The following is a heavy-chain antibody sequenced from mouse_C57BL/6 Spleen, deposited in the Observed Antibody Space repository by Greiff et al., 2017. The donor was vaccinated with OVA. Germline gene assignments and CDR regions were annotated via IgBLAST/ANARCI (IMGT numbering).Heavy chain of an antibody. D-gene: IGHD1-1*01. J-gene: IGHJ2*01. V-gene: IGHV1-82*01. CDR1: GYAFSSSW. CDR2: IYPGDGDT. Sequence: VQLQQSGPELVKPGASVKISCKASGYAFSSSWMNWVKQRPGKGLEWIGRIYPGDGDTNYNGKFKGKATLTADKSSSTAYMQLSSLTSEDSAVYFCARDTTVVALDYWGQGTTLTVSS. CDR3: ARDTTVVALDY.